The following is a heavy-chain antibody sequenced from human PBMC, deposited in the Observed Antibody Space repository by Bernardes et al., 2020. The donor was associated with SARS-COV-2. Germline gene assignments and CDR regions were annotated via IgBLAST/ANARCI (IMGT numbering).Heavy chain of an antibody. J-gene: IGHJ6*02. CDR2: ISQSGRT. CDR3: ARVEVLVNIIESYYYGMDV. Sequence: SETLSLTCTVYGGSLSGYYWSWIRQPPEKGLEWIGEISQSGRTNYNPSLKSRVTISVDRSKNQFSLKLSSVTAADTAVYYCARVEVLVNIIESYYYGMDVWGQGTTVTVSS. D-gene: IGHD3-10*01. CDR1: GGSLSGYY. V-gene: IGHV4-34*01.